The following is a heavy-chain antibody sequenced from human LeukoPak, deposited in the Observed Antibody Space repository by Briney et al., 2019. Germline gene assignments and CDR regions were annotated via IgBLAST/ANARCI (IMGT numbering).Heavy chain of an antibody. J-gene: IGHJ4*02. V-gene: IGHV3-30*02. CDR2: IRYDGSNK. Sequence: PGGSLRLSCAASGFTFSSYGMHWVRQAPGKGLEWVAFIRYDGSNKYYADPVKGRFTISRDNSKNTLYLQMNSLRAEDTAVYYCAKDRLDWGSPPSIFDYWGQGTLVTVSS. CDR3: AKDRLDWGSPPSIFDY. CDR1: GFTFSSYG. D-gene: IGHD3-9*01.